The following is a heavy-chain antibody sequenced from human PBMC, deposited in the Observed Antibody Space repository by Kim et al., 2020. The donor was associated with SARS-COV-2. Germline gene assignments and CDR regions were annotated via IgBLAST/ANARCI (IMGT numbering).Heavy chain of an antibody. D-gene: IGHD6-13*01. V-gene: IGHV4-39*01. Sequence: NPTLKSRVTISVDTSKNPFSLKLSSVTAADTAVYYCARRPIAAAGTGDYWGQGTLVTVSS. J-gene: IGHJ4*02. CDR3: ARRPIAAAGTGDY.